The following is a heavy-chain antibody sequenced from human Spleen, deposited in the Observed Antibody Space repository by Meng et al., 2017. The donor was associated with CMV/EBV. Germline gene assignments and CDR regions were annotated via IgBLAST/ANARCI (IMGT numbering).Heavy chain of an antibody. CDR2: ISSTSGYI. J-gene: IGHJ4*02. CDR1: DFTFSNYG. CDR3: ARQYGSGIYYLDF. Sequence: GGSLRLSCAASDFTFSNYGMNWVRQAPGKGLEWVSSISSTSGYIHYADSVKGRFTISRDNPKNSLYLQMNSLRAEDTAVYYCARQYGSGIYYLDFWGQGTLVTVSS. D-gene: IGHD3-10*01. V-gene: IGHV3-21*01.